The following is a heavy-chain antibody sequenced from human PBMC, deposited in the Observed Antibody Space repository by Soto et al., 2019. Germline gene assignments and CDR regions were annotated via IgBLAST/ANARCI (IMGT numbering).Heavy chain of an antibody. Sequence: EVQLVESGGGLVQPGRSLRLSCAASGFTFDDYAMHWVRQAPGKGLEWVSGISWNSGSIGYADSVKGRFTISRDNAKNALYLQMNSLRAEDTALYYCAKAMGVAASGGFDYWGQGTLVTVSS. V-gene: IGHV3-9*01. D-gene: IGHD2-15*01. CDR2: ISWNSGSI. J-gene: IGHJ4*02. CDR1: GFTFDDYA. CDR3: AKAMGVAASGGFDY.